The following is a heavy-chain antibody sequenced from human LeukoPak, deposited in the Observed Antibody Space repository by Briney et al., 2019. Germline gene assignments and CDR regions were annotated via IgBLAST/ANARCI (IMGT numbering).Heavy chain of an antibody. D-gene: IGHD3-10*01. CDR1: SGSISSSNW. Sequence: PSETLSLTCAVSSGSISSSNWWSWVRQPPGKGLEWIGEIYHSGSTNYNPSLKSRVTISVDKSKNQFSLKLSSVTAADTAVFYCARLRFYGSGTYYDYYFDYWGQGTLVTVSS. CDR3: ARLRFYGSGTYYDYYFDY. CDR2: IYHSGST. V-gene: IGHV4-4*02. J-gene: IGHJ4*02.